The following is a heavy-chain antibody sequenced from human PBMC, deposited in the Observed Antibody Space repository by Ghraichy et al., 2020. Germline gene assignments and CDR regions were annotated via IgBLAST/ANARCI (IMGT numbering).Heavy chain of an antibody. CDR1: GFTFRSYA. CDR2: ITGTSGST. Sequence: GGSLRLSCAASGFTFRSYAMTWVRQAPGKGLEWVSGITGTSGSTYYADSVKGRFTISRDNSKNTLYLQMNSLRAEDTALYYCAKVVTGTPNWFDPWGQGTLVTVSS. J-gene: IGHJ5*02. D-gene: IGHD1-20*01. CDR3: AKVVTGTPNWFDP. V-gene: IGHV3-23*01.